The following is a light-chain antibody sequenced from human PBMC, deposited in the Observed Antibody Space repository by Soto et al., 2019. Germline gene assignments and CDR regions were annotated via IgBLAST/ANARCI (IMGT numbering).Light chain of an antibody. V-gene: IGLV1-40*01. Sequence: QSVLTQPPSVSGAPGQRVTISCTGSSSNIGAGYDVHWYQQLPETAPKLLIFGNSNRPSGVPDRFSGSKSGTSASLAITGLQAEDEADYYCQSYDSSLSGPVFGGGTKVTVL. CDR1: SSNIGAGYD. CDR2: GNS. J-gene: IGLJ2*01. CDR3: QSYDSSLSGPV.